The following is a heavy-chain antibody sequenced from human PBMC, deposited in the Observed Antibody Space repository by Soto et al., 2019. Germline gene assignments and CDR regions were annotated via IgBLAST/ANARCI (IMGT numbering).Heavy chain of an antibody. Sequence: GGSLRLSCSASGLTFSSYAMHWVRQAPGKGLEYVSGVRGNGDPPFYADSVKGRFTISRDNSKNTLYLQMSSLSADDTAVYYCVKSRGGNNFDFFDWGQGALVTVS. CDR2: VRGNGDPP. D-gene: IGHD5-12*01. CDR1: GLTFSSYA. V-gene: IGHV3-64D*06. J-gene: IGHJ4*02. CDR3: VKSRGGNNFDFFD.